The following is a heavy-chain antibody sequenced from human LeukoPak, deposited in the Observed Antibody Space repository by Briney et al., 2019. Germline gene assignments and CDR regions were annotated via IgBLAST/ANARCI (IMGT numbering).Heavy chain of an antibody. D-gene: IGHD2/OR15-2a*01. CDR1: GVSFSSYS. V-gene: IGHV3-23*01. CDR2: TSANGDTT. Sequence: GTLRLSCAASGVSFSSYSMSWVRQPPGKGLEWVSTTSANGDTTYYADPVNGRFTISRDNTNIILYLLMNSLRAEAAAVYYSAKDRAGNSIARGFDYWGQGTLVTVSS. J-gene: IGHJ4*02. CDR3: AKDRAGNSIARGFDY.